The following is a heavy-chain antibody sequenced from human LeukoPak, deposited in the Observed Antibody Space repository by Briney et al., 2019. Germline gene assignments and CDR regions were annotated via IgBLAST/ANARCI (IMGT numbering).Heavy chain of an antibody. V-gene: IGHV4-39*01. Sequence: PSETLSLTCTVSGGSIRSSSYYWGWIRQPPGMGLEWLGSIFYSGSTYYNPSLKSRVTISVDTSRNQFSLKLSSVTAADTAVYYCARRLGSYHSFDYWGQGTLVTVSS. CDR2: IFYSGST. CDR1: GGSIRSSSYY. D-gene: IGHD3-10*01. CDR3: ARRLGSYHSFDY. J-gene: IGHJ4*02.